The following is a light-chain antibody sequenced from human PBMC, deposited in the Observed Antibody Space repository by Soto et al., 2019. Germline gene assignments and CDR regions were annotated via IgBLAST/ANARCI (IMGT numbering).Light chain of an antibody. J-gene: IGKJ2*01. CDR2: GAS. CDR3: QRYDGY. V-gene: IGKV1-5*01. CDR1: QNINNW. Sequence: DTQMTQSPSTLSASVGDTVTITCRARQNINNWLAWYQQKPEKVPKLLIYGASTLEDGVPSRCSGSRSGTEFTLTINSLQPDDFATYYCQRYDGYFGQGTKLEIK.